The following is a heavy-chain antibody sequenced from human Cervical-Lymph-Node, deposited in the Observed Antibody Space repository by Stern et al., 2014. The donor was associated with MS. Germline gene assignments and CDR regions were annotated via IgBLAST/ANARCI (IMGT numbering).Heavy chain of an antibody. Sequence: EVQLLESGGGLVQPGGSLRLSCAASGIIFGDFVLHWVRPAPGEGLGWGAGISWNSGDIAYTDSVKGRFTISRDNAKNSLYLHMNSLRAEDTALYYCAKDLGEVFYYGMDVWGQGTTVTVSS. CDR3: AKDLGEVFYYGMDV. D-gene: IGHD2-21*01. J-gene: IGHJ6*02. CDR1: GIIFGDFV. V-gene: IGHV3-9*01. CDR2: ISWNSGDI.